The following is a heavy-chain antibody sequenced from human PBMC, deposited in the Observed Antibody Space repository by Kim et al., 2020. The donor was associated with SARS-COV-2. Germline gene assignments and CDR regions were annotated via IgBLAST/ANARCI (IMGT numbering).Heavy chain of an antibody. J-gene: IGHJ6*02. CDR1: GFTFSSYG. CDR2: ISYDGSNK. D-gene: IGHD3-10*01. Sequence: GGSLRLSCAASGFTFSSYGMHWVRQAPGKGLEWVAVISYDGSNKYYADSVKGRFTISRDNSKNTLYLQMNSLRAEDTAVYYCAKDQGQGSGRDYGSGSYFNLSYYYGMDVGAKGPRSPSP. CDR3: AKDQGQGSGRDYGSGSYFNLSYYYGMDV. V-gene: IGHV3-30*18.